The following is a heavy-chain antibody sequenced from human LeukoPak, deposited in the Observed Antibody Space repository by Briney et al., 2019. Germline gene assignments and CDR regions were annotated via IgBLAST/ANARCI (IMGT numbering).Heavy chain of an antibody. J-gene: IGHJ4*02. CDR3: ARVPARYSNSWFHFDY. CDR2: IYYSGST. D-gene: IGHD5-18*01. CDR1: GGSISSSSYY. Sequence: SETLSLTCTVSGGSISSSSYYWGWIRQPPGKGLEWIGSIYYSGSTYYNPSLKSRVTISVDTSKNQFSLKLSSVTAADTAIYYCARVPARYSNSWFHFDYWGQGILVTVSS. V-gene: IGHV4-39*07.